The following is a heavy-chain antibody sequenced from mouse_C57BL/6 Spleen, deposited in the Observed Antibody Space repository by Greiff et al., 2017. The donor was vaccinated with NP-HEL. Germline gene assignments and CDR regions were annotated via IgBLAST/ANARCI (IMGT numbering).Heavy chain of an antibody. J-gene: IGHJ4*01. CDR2: IYPGSGST. V-gene: IGHV1-55*01. D-gene: IGHD1-1*02. CDR3: ARGGVRWAMDY. CDR1: GYTFTSYW. Sequence: QVQLQQPGAELVKPGASVKMSCKASGYTFTSYWITWVKQTPGQGLEWIGDIYPGSGSTNYNEKFKSKATLTVYTSSSTAYMQLSSLTSEDSAVYYCARGGVRWAMDYWGQGTSVTVSS.